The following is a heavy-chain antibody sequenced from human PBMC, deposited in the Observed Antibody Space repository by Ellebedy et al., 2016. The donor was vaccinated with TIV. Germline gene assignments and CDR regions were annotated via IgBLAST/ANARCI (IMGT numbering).Heavy chain of an antibody. D-gene: IGHD4-17*01. CDR1: GFKFNFYA. V-gene: IGHV3-30*02. J-gene: IGHJ5*02. Sequence: PGGSLRLSCAASGFKFNFYAMHWVRQAPGKGLEWVAFIWYDGSHTSHADSVKGRFTISRDNFDNKLYLQLNNLRAEDTAVYYCAKDGNGEGWLDPWGQGTLVTVSS. CDR2: IWYDGSHT. CDR3: AKDGNGEGWLDP.